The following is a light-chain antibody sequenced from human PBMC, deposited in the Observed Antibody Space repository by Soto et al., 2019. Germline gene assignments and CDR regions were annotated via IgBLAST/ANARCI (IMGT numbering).Light chain of an antibody. V-gene: IGLV1-44*01. CDR1: SSNIGSNT. CDR2: RNH. CDR3: AAWDDSLNGGV. Sequence: QSVLTQPPSASGTPRQRVTISCSGSSSNIGSNTVNWYQQLPGTAPKLLIYRNHQRPSGVPDRFSGSKSGTSASLAISGLQSEDEADYYCAAWDDSLNGGVFGGGTKVTVL. J-gene: IGLJ3*02.